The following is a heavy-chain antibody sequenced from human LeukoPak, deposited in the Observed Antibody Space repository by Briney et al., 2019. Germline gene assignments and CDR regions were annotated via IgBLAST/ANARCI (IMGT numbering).Heavy chain of an antibody. V-gene: IGHV3-23*01. J-gene: IGHJ4*02. CDR3: AKRGVVIRVVLVGFHKEAYYFDS. CDR1: GMTLTNYG. CDR2: ISGSGGRR. D-gene: IGHD3-10*01. Sequence: GGSLRLSRAVSGMTLTNYGMSWVRQAPGKGLDWVAGISGSGGRRNYADSVKGRFTISRDSPKNTLYLQMNSLRAEDTAVYFCAKRGVVIRVVLVGFHKEAYYFDSWGQGALVTVSS.